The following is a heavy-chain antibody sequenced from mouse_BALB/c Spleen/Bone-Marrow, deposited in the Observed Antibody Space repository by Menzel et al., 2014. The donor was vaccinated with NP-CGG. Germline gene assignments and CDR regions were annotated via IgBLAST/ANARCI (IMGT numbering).Heavy chain of an antibody. V-gene: IGHV14-3*02. CDR3: ARNNEHYAMDY. J-gene: IGHJ4*01. CDR1: GFNIKDTY. Sequence: VQLKQSGAELVKLGASVKLSCTASGFNIKDTYMHWVKQRPEQGLEWIGRIDPANGNTKYDPKFQGKATITADTSSNTAYLQLSSLTSEDTDVYYCARNNEHYAMDYWGQGTSVTVSS. CDR2: IDPANGNT.